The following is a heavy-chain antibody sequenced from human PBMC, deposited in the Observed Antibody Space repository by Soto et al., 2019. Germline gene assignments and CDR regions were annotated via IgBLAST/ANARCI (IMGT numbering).Heavy chain of an antibody. V-gene: IGHV1-18*04. CDR3: ARVGGNFRFFDY. Sequence: XSVKVSCKASVYSFTSYGISWVRQAPGQGLEWMGWISAYNGNTNYAQKLQGRVTMTTDTSTSTAYMELRSLRSDDTAVYYCARVGGNFRFFDYWGQGPLVTVSS. CDR1: VYSFTSYG. CDR2: ISAYNGNT. J-gene: IGHJ4*02. D-gene: IGHD2-21*02.